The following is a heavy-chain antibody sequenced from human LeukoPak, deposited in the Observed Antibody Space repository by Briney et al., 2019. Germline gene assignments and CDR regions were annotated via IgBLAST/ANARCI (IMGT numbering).Heavy chain of an antibody. CDR2: ITPVFDMA. CDR3: AIIALVPM. V-gene: IGHV1-69*04. D-gene: IGHD6-19*01. J-gene: IGHJ3*02. Sequence: ASVKVSCKVSGGTFSNYAISWVRQAPGQGLEWMGRITPVFDMANYAQKFQGTVTITADKSTSTVYMELSSLRNEDTAVYYCAIIALVPMWGQGTKVTVSS. CDR1: GGTFSNYA.